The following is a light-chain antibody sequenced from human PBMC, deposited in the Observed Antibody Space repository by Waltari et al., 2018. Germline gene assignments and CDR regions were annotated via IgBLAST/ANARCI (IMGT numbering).Light chain of an antibody. J-gene: IGKJ2*01. V-gene: IGKV3-15*01. CDR3: QQYNNWPPT. CDR2: GAS. Sequence: EIVMTQSPGTLSVSPGERATLSCRASQNVRSNLAWYQQKPGQAPRLLISGASTGATGIPARFSGSGSETEFTLTISSLQSEDFAVYYCQQYNNWPPTFGQGTKLQIQ. CDR1: QNVRSN.